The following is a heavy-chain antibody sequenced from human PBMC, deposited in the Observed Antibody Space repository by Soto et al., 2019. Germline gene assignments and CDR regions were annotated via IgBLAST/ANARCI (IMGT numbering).Heavy chain of an antibody. D-gene: IGHD6-13*01. CDR3: AKKGGSYSSSWYSEPFSWFDP. J-gene: IGHJ5*02. CDR2: ISYDGSYK. CDR1: GFVFNNYG. V-gene: IGHV3-30*18. Sequence: PGGSLRLSCAASGFVFNNYGMHWVRQAPGKGLDWVAAISYDGSYKFYADSVQGRFTISRDNSKNTLYLQMNSLRSEDTAVYYCAKKGGSYSSSWYSEPFSWFDPWGQGTLATVSS.